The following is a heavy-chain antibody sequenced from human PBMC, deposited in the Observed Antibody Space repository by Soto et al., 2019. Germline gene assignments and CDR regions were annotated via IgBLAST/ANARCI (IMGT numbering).Heavy chain of an antibody. CDR2: MNPRSGGT. CDR1: GYTFTNYY. CDR3: ARSDDSTSYPLDL. J-gene: IGHJ5*02. D-gene: IGHD4-4*01. Sequence: MQLEQSGAEVKGPGASVKVSCKASGYTFTNYYMHWVRQAPGQGLEWMGWMNPRSGGTKYAQAFQDRVSMTRDASISTAYMVVTSLRHGDTAVYFCARSDDSTSYPLDLWGPGTLVTVSS. V-gene: IGHV1-2*02.